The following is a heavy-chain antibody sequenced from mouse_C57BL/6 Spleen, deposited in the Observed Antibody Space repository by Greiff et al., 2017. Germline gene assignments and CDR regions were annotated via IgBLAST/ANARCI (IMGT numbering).Heavy chain of an antibody. V-gene: IGHV2-2*01. Sequence: QVQLQQSGPGLVQPSQSLSITCTVSGFSLTSYGVHWVRQSPGEGLEWLGVIWSGGSTDYNAAFLSRLSISKDNSKSQVFFQMNSLQADDTAIYYCATSIVHYYAMDYWGQGTSVTVSS. CDR1: GFSLTSYG. J-gene: IGHJ4*01. CDR3: ATSIVHYYAMDY. CDR2: IWSGGST. D-gene: IGHD2-12*01.